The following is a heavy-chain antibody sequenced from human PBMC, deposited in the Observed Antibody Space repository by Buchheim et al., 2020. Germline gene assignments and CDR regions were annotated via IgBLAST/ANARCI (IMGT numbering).Heavy chain of an antibody. CDR3: AREGYGDYYLDY. V-gene: IGHV3-30-3*01. Sequence: QVQLVESGGGVVQPGRSLRLSCAASGFTFNSYAMHWVRQAPGKGPEWVAVISSDGTSKYHADSVKGRFTISRDNSKNTLYLQMNSLRVEDTAVYYCAREGYGDYYLDYWGQGTL. CDR1: GFTFNSYA. CDR2: ISSDGTSK. D-gene: IGHD2-21*02. J-gene: IGHJ4*02.